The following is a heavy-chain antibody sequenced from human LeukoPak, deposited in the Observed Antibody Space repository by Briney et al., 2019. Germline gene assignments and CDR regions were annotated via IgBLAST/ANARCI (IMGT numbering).Heavy chain of an antibody. CDR3: ARDRGGADDFWSGYYTGYFDY. D-gene: IGHD3-3*01. V-gene: IGHV3-48*01. CDR2: ISSSSSSI. J-gene: IGHJ4*02. CDR1: GFTFSSYN. Sequence: GGSLRLSCAASGFTFSSYNMNWVRQAPGKGLEWVSYISSSSSSIYYVDSVKGRFTISRDNAKNSLYLQMNSLRAEDTAVYYCARDRGGADDFWSGYYTGYFDYWGQGALATVSS.